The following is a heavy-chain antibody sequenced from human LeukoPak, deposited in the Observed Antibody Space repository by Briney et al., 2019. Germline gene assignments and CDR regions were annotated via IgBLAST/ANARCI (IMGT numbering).Heavy chain of an antibody. CDR3: ARVTTVVTLGGYFDY. CDR1: GGSISSGGYY. CDR2: IYYSGST. Sequence: SQTLSLTCTVSGGSISSGGYYWSWIRQHPGKGLEWIGYIYYSGSTYYNPSLKSRVTISVDTSKNQFSLKLSSVTAADTAVYYCARVTTVVTLGGYFDYWGQGTLVTVSS. D-gene: IGHD4-23*01. J-gene: IGHJ4*02. V-gene: IGHV4-31*03.